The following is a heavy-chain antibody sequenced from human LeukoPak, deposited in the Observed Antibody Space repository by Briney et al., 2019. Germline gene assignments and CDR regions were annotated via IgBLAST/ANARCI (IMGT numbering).Heavy chain of an antibody. CDR3: VRGPRYYDDSGFHYGVFDI. V-gene: IGHV3-23*01. D-gene: IGHD3-22*01. Sequence: GGSLRLSCAASGFTFSSYAMSWVRQAPGKGLEWVSAISGSGGSTYYADSVKGRFTISRDISKNSLSLQVNSLTADDTAVYYCVRGPRYYDDSGFHYGVFDIWGQGTVVTVSS. CDR1: GFTFSSYA. CDR2: ISGSGGST. J-gene: IGHJ3*02.